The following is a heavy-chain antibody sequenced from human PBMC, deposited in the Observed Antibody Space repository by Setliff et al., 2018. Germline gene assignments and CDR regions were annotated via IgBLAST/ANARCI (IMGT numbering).Heavy chain of an antibody. CDR2: IYPGDSDT. CDR1: GYSFSTYW. J-gene: IGHJ4*02. Sequence: GESLKISCKGSGYSFSTYWIGWVRQMPGKGLEWMGIIYPGDSDTKYSPSFQGQVTISVDRSISTAYLQWRSLKASDTAIYYCARQVQNMWKLHLTPYYFDFWGQGTPVTVSS. CDR3: ARQVQNMWKLHLTPYYFDF. D-gene: IGHD1-1*01. V-gene: IGHV5-51*01.